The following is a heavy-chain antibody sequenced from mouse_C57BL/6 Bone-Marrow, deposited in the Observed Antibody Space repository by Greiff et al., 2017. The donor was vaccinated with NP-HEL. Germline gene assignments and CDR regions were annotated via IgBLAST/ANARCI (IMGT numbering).Heavy chain of an antibody. D-gene: IGHD1-1*01. J-gene: IGHJ3*01. V-gene: IGHV1-81*01. CDR2: IYPRSGNT. Sequence: QVQLQQSGAELARPGASVKLSCKASGYPFTSYGISWVKQRTGQGLEWIGEIYPRSGNTYYNEKFKGKATLTADQTSSTAYMELRSLTSEDSAVYFCARNYGSSYRAYWGQGTLVTVSA. CDR3: ARNYGSSYRAY. CDR1: GYPFTSYG.